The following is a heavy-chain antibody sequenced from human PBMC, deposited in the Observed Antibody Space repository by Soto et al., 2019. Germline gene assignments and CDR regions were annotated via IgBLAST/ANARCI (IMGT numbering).Heavy chain of an antibody. J-gene: IGHJ6*02. CDR2: FDPEDGET. D-gene: IGHD6-19*01. V-gene: IGHV1-24*01. CDR3: ATVTGHQTGYISGWYQLGAYYYYYYGMDV. Sequence: ASVKVSCKVSGYTLTELSMHWVRQAPGKGLEWMGGFDPEDGETIYAQKFQGRVTMTEDTSTDTAYMELSSLRSEYTAVYYCATVTGHQTGYISGWYQLGAYYYYYYGMDVWGQGTTVTVSS. CDR1: GYTLTELS.